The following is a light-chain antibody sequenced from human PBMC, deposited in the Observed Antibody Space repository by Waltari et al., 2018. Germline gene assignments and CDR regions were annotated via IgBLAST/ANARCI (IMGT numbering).Light chain of an antibody. J-gene: IGKJ5*01. CDR2: DVS. CDR3: QRHGCWPVT. V-gene: IGKV3-11*01. CDR1: QSVTTS. Sequence: EIVLTQSPATLSLSPGERVTLSCRASQSVTTSLAWYQQKPGPAPRLLIYDVSNRATGIPARFSGSGSGTDFTLTISSLEPADFAVYYCQRHGCWPVTFGQGTRLEI.